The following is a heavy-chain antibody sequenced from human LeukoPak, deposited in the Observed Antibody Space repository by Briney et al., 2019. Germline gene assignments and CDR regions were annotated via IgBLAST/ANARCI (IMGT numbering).Heavy chain of an antibody. V-gene: IGHV4-34*01. CDR3: ARRPIAVAGGHYFDY. D-gene: IGHD6-19*01. CDR1: GGSFSGYY. J-gene: IGHJ4*02. Sequence: SETLSLTCAVYGGSFSGYYWSWIRQPPGKGLEWIGEINHSGSTNYNPSLKSRVTISVDTSKNQFSLKLSSVTAADTAVYYCARRPIAVAGGHYFDYWGQGTLVTVSS. CDR2: INHSGST.